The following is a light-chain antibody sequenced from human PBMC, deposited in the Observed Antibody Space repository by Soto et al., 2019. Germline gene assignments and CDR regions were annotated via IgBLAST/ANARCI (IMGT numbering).Light chain of an antibody. CDR3: RQDGRSLECA. V-gene: IGKV3-20*01. Sequence: IVLTQSPGTLSLSPGERATLSCRPSQTVSNNFLASYQEKPGRGPCLIICGGYTRAPGSPDRFSGSGSGTDFTLTISRLDPEDFAVYYCRQDGRSLECAVGGGTKV. J-gene: IGKJ4*01. CDR2: GGY. CDR1: QTVSNNF.